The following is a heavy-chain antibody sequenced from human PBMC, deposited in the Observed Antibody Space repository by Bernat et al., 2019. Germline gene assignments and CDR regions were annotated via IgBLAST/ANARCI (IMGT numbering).Heavy chain of an antibody. CDR2: INHSGST. CDR3: ALEWGYCSGGSCPYYFDC. Sequence: QVQLQQWGAGLLKPSETLSLTCAVYGGSFSGYYWSWIRQPPGKGLEWIGEINHSGSTNYNPSLKSRVTISVDTSKNQFSLKLSSVTAADTAVYYCALEWGYCSGGSCPYYFDCWGQGTLVTVSS. CDR1: GGSFSGYY. V-gene: IGHV4-34*01. D-gene: IGHD2-15*01. J-gene: IGHJ4*02.